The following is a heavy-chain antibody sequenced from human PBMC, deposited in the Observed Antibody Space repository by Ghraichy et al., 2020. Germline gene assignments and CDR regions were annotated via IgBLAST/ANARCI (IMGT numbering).Heavy chain of an antibody. V-gene: IGHV4-30-4*07. CDR1: DGSITTGRYS. CDR2: IYNSGNT. J-gene: IGHJ4*02. Sequence: SLNISCVVPDGSITTGRYSWSWIRQPPGKGLEWIGYIYNSGNTYYNPSLKSRVTISLDTSKNQFSLKLISVTAADTAVYYCARDRLVTPGYFDSWGQGTLVTVSS. CDR3: ARDRLVTPGYFDS.